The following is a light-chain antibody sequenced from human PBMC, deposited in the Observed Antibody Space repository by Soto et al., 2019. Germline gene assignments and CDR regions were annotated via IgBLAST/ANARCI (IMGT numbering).Light chain of an antibody. CDR3: QQYNSYPWT. CDR1: QSISSW. V-gene: IGKV1-5*03. CDR2: KAS. J-gene: IGKJ1*01. Sequence: DIQMTQSPSTLSASVGDRVTITCRASQSISSWLAWYQQKPGKAPKLLIYKASNLESGVPSRFSDSGSGTEFTLTISSLQPDDFATYYCQQYNSYPWTFGQGTKVDIE.